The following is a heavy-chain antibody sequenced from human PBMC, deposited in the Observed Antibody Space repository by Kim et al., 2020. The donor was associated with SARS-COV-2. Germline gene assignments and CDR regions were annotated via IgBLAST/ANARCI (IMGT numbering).Heavy chain of an antibody. Sequence: ASVKVSCKVSGYTLTELSMHWVRQAPGKGLEWMGGFDPEDGETIYAQKFQGRVTMTEDTSTDTAYMELSSLRSEDTAVYYCATTGKTLSRLYYYYGMDVWGQGTTVTVSS. V-gene: IGHV1-24*01. J-gene: IGHJ6*02. CDR2: FDPEDGET. CDR3: ATTGKTLSRLYYYYGMDV. CDR1: GYTLTELS.